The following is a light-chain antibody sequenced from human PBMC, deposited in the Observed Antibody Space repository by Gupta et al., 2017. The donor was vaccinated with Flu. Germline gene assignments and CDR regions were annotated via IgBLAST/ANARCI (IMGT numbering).Light chain of an antibody. J-gene: IGLJ2*01. CDR3: QGEGNTETYVV. CDR1: ALPKQF. CDR2: KDS. Sequence: SYELTQPPSESVSPGQTTRITCSGDALPKQFVYWYQQKPGQAPVLVRDKDSERPSGINERLACYTAGTTVKRNIRGVQAEDEAYYSGQGEGNTETYVVFGGGTKMTVL. V-gene: IGLV3-25*03.